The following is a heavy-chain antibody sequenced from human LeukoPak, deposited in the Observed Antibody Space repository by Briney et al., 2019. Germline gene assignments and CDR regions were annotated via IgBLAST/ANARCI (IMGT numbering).Heavy chain of an antibody. Sequence: GESLKISCKGSGYSFTSDWIGWVRQMPGKGLEWMGIIYPGDSDTRYSPSFQGRVTISADKSISTAYLQWSSLKASDTAMYYCARSSNYDFWSGYHLNWFDPWSQGTLVTVSS. V-gene: IGHV5-51*01. CDR1: GYSFTSDW. CDR2: IYPGDSDT. D-gene: IGHD3-3*01. CDR3: ARSSNYDFWSGYHLNWFDP. J-gene: IGHJ5*02.